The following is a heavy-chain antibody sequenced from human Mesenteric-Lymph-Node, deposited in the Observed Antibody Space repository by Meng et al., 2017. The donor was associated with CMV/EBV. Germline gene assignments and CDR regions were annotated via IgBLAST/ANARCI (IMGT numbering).Heavy chain of an antibody. D-gene: IGHD3-22*01. Sequence: YGGSFSGYYWRWIRQPPGKGLEWIGEINHSGSTNYNPSLKSRVTISVDTSKNQFSLKLSSVTAADTAVYYCARGRLYYYDSSGYYVYWGQGTLVTVSS. CDR1: GGSFSGYY. V-gene: IGHV4-34*01. J-gene: IGHJ4*02. CDR3: ARGRLYYYDSSGYYVY. CDR2: INHSGST.